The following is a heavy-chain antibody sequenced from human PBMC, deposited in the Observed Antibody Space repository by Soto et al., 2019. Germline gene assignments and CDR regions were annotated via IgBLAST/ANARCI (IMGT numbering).Heavy chain of an antibody. CDR1: GFTVKNYQ. CDR3: ARDPSTTGYYGLDV. CDR2: IYSGGVT. J-gene: IGHJ6*02. V-gene: IGHV3-53*01. Sequence: GGSLRLSCAASGFTVKNYQMNWVRRAPGKGLEWVSVIYSGGVTYYPDSVKGRFTTIRDTSKSTVYLQMNSLRADDTAMYYCARDPSTTGYYGLDVWGQGTTVTVSS.